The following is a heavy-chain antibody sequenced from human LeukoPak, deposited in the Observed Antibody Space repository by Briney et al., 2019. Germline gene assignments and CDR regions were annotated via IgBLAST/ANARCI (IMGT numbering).Heavy chain of an antibody. J-gene: IGHJ4*02. CDR3: ARDRGNCGGDCDSPSFDY. Sequence: ASVKVSCKASGYTFTSYGISWVRQAPGQGLEWMGWISAYNGNTNYAQKLQGRVTMTTDTSTSTAYMELRSLRSDDTAVYYCARDRGNCGGDCDSPSFDYWGQGTLVTVSS. CDR1: GYTFTSYG. CDR2: ISAYNGNT. V-gene: IGHV1-18*01. D-gene: IGHD2-21*02.